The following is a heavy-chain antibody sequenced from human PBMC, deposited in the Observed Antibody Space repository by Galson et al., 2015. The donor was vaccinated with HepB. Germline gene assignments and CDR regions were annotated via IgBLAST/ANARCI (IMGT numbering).Heavy chain of an antibody. CDR1: GGTFSSYA. Sequence: SVKVSCKASGGTFSSYAISWVRQAPGQRLEWMGWINAGNGNTKYSQKFQDRVTITRDTSASTAYMELSSLRSEDTAVYYCARDRDYYGSGTYYYHYFDYWGQGTLVTVSS. D-gene: IGHD3-10*01. CDR3: ARDRDYYGSGTYYYHYFDY. J-gene: IGHJ4*02. CDR2: INAGNGNT. V-gene: IGHV1-3*01.